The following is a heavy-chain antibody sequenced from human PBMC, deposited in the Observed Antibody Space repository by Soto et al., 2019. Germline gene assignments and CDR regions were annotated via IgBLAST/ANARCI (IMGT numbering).Heavy chain of an antibody. CDR2: ISPYNGQT. CDR1: GYTFTDSY. CDR3: TRVGGAHYRFDP. Sequence: QVQLVQSGAELRKPGASVKVSCKASGYTFTDSYLTWVRQAPGRGLERVGWISPYNGQTNYAQKLQGRVTMTTDTSTSPVYMELRSLRPDDTAVYYCTRVGGAHYRFDPWGQGTLVTVSS. D-gene: IGHD1-26*01. V-gene: IGHV1-18*01. J-gene: IGHJ5*02.